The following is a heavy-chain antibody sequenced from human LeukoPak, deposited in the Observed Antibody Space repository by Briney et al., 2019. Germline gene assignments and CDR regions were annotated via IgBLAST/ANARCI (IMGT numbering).Heavy chain of an antibody. J-gene: IGHJ4*02. V-gene: IGHV3-53*01. CDR3: ARAAYDSGGYTANHDF. CDR1: GFSVSTSY. CDR2: LYDSGDT. Sequence: GGSLRLSCAASGFSVSTSYMSWVRQAPGKGLEYVWVLYDSGDTYYAESVKGRFTISRDNSKNTVYLQMNSLRVEDTAVYYCARAAYDSGGYTANHDFWGQGTLVTVSS. D-gene: IGHD3-22*01.